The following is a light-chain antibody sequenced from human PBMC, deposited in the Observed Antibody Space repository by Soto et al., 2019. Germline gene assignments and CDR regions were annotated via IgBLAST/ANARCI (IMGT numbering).Light chain of an antibody. CDR1: SSDVGGYNY. V-gene: IGLV2-14*01. Sequence: QSVLTQPASVSGSPGQSITISCTGTSSDVGGYNYVSWYQRHPGKAPKLMIYEVSNRPSGVSNRFSGSKSGNTASLTISGLQAEDEADYYCSSYTSSITWVFGGGTKVTVL. J-gene: IGLJ3*02. CDR3: SSYTSSITWV. CDR2: EVS.